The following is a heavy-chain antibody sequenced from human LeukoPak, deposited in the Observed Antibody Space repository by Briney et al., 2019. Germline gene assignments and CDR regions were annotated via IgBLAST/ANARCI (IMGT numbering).Heavy chain of an antibody. J-gene: IGHJ4*02. CDR3: ARDRSDGSGYYGYYFDY. D-gene: IGHD3-22*01. Sequence: GGSLRLSCAASGFTVSSNYMSWVRQAPGKGLEWVSVIYSGGSTYYADSVKGRFTISRDNSKNTLYLQMNSLRAEDTAVYYCARDRSDGSGYYGYYFDYWGQGTLVSVSS. CDR1: GFTVSSNY. CDR2: IYSGGST. V-gene: IGHV3-66*01.